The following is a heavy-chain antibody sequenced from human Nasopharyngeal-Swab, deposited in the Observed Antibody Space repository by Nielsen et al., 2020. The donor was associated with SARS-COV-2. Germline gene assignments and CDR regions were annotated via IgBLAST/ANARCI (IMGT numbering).Heavy chain of an antibody. V-gene: IGHV3-30-3*01. CDR1: GFTFSSYA. CDR2: ISYDGGNK. Sequence: GESLKISCAASGFTFSSYAMHWVRQAPGKGLEWVAVISYDGGNKYYADSVKGRFTISRDNSKNTLYLQMNSLRAEDTAVYYCARDASGWYIDYWGQGTLVTVSS. D-gene: IGHD6-19*01. CDR3: ARDASGWYIDY. J-gene: IGHJ4*02.